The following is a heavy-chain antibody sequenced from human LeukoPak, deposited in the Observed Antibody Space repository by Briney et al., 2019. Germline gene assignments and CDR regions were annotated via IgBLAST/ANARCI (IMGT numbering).Heavy chain of an antibody. CDR2: INPSGGST. CDR3: ARVAYGEVLGY. Sequence: ASVKVSCKASGYTFTSYYMHWVRQAPGQGLEWMGIINPSGGSTSCAQMFQGRVTMTRDTSTSTVYMELSSLRSEDTAVYYCARVAYGEVLGYWGQGTLVTVSS. V-gene: IGHV1-46*01. J-gene: IGHJ4*02. CDR1: GYTFTSYY. D-gene: IGHD4-17*01.